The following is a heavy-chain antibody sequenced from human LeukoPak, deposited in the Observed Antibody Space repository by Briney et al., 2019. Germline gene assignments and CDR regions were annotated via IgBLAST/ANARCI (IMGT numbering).Heavy chain of an antibody. V-gene: IGHV3-23*01. CDR1: GFTFSSYA. Sequence: GGSLRLSCEASGFTFSSYAMSWVRQAPGKGLEWVSAISGSGGSTYYADSVKGRFTISRDNSKNTLYLQMNSLRAEDTAVYYCASLNYGGTGVDYWGQGTLVTVSS. D-gene: IGHD1-1*01. CDR2: ISGSGGST. J-gene: IGHJ4*02. CDR3: ASLNYGGTGVDY.